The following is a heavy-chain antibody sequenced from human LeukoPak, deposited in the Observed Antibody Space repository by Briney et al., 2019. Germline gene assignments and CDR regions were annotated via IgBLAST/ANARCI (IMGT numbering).Heavy chain of an antibody. CDR2: IYPGDSDT. Sequence: GESLKISCKGSGYSFTSYWIGWVRQMPGKGLEWMGIIYPGDSDTRYSPSFQGQVTISADKSISTACLQWSSLKASDTAMYYCARLMGPASSSKGNIDYWGQGTLVTVSS. CDR3: ARLMGPASSSKGNIDY. J-gene: IGHJ4*02. D-gene: IGHD6-6*01. CDR1: GYSFTSYW. V-gene: IGHV5-51*01.